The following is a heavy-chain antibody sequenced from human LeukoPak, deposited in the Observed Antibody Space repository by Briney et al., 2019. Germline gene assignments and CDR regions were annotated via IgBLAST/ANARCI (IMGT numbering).Heavy chain of an antibody. CDR1: GFTFSSYS. J-gene: IGHJ2*01. CDR3: ARDDIVVVPAAPGWNFDL. CDR2: ISSSSSYI. D-gene: IGHD2-2*01. V-gene: IGHV3-21*01. Sequence: PGGSLRLSCAASGFTFSSYSMNWVRQAPGKGLEWVSSISSSSSYIYYADSVKGRFTTSRDNAKNSLYLQMNSLRAEDTAVYYCARDDIVVVPAAPGWNFDLWGRGTLVTVSS.